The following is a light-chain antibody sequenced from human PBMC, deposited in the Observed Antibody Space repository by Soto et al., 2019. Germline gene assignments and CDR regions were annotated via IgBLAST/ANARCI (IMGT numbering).Light chain of an antibody. CDR2: DAS. CDR3: QQYKSYSLT. V-gene: IGKV1-5*01. Sequence: DIQMTQSPSTLSESVGDRVTITCRASQSISTWLAWYQQKPGKAPKLLIYDASSLGSGVPLRFSGSGSGTEFTLTISSLQPDDFATYYCQQYKSYSLTFGGGTKVDIK. J-gene: IGKJ4*01. CDR1: QSISTW.